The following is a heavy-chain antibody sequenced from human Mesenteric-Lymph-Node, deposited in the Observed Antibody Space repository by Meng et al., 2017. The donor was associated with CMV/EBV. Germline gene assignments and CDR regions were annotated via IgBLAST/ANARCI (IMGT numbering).Heavy chain of an antibody. J-gene: IGHJ4*02. Sequence: ETLSLTCTVSGGSISSSSYYWGWVRQAPGKGLEWVSVIYSGGSTYYADSVKGRFTISRDNSKNTLYLQMNSLRAEDTAVYYCARAALGATTLDYWGQGTLVTVSS. CDR3: ARAALGATTLDY. CDR2: IYSGGST. D-gene: IGHD1-26*01. V-gene: IGHV3-53*01. CDR1: GGSISSSSYY.